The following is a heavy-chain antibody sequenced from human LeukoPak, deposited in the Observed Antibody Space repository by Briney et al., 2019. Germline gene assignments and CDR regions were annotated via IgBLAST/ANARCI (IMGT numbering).Heavy chain of an antibody. CDR2: IYSGGNT. D-gene: IGHD4-17*01. J-gene: IGHJ4*02. CDR3: ARRAGEYSHPYDY. CDR1: RFTFSSYA. V-gene: IGHV3-23*05. Sequence: PPGGSLRLSCAASRFTFSSYAMSWVRQAPGKGLEWVSFIYSGGNTHYSDSVKGRFTISRDNSKNTLYLQMNSLRAEDTAVYYCARRAGEYSHPYDYWGQGTLVTVSS.